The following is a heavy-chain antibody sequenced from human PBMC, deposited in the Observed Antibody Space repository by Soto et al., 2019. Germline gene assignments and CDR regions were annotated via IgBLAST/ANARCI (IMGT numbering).Heavy chain of an antibody. V-gene: IGHV4-34*01. Sequence: TLETLSLTCAVYGGSFSGYYWSWIRQPPGKGLEWIGEINHSGSTNYNPSLKSRVTISVDTSKNQFSLKLSSVTAADTAVYYCAREAPERGDYVWGSYRYLKRYYFDYWGQGTLVTVSS. CDR3: AREAPERGDYVWGSYRYLKRYYFDY. CDR2: INHSGST. CDR1: GGSFSGYY. D-gene: IGHD3-16*02. J-gene: IGHJ4*02.